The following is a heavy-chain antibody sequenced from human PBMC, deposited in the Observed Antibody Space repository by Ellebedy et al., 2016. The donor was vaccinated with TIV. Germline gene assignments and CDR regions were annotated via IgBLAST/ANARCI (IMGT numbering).Heavy chain of an antibody. CDR1: GFIFDDFN. CDR2: INYSGGVA. CDR3: ARGLRPHGMDV. J-gene: IGHJ6*02. Sequence: GESLKISCVGSGFIFDDFNLNWVRQAPGKGLEWVSGINYSGGVAAYADSVRGRFTIYRDNAKNSLYLQMNSLRDEDTAVYYCARGLRPHGMDVWGQGTTVTVSS. V-gene: IGHV3-20*04. D-gene: IGHD4-17*01.